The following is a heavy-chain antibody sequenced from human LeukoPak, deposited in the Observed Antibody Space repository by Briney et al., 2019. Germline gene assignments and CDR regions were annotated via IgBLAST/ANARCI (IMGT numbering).Heavy chain of an antibody. D-gene: IGHD2-15*01. CDR3: ARDRGGQTVSQIPAGWFDL. CDR2: INHSGST. Sequence: SETLSLTCAVYGGSFSGYYWSWIRQPPGKGLEWIGEINHSGSTNYNPSLKSRVTISVDTSKNQFSLKLSSVTAADTAVYYCARDRGGQTVSQIPAGWFDLWGRGTLVTVSS. CDR1: GGSFSGYY. V-gene: IGHV4-34*01. J-gene: IGHJ2*01.